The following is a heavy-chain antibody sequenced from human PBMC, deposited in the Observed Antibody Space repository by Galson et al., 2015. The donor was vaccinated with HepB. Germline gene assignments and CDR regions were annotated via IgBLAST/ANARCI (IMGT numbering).Heavy chain of an antibody. CDR1: GFTFSRNG. J-gene: IGHJ4*02. Sequence: SLRLSCAASGFTFSRNGMHWVRQAPGKGLEWVAVIWHDGSNSYYADCVKGRFTISRDNSKNTLYLQMNSLRAEDTAVYYCAREDADIAAMTLDHWGQGTLVTVSS. D-gene: IGHD6-25*01. CDR3: AREDADIAAMTLDH. V-gene: IGHV3-33*08. CDR2: IWHDGSNS.